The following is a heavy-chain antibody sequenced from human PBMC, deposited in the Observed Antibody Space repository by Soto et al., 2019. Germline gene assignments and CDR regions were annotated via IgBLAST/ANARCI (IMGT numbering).Heavy chain of an antibody. J-gene: IGHJ6*02. V-gene: IGHV1-69*01. CDR1: GGTFSSYA. CDR3: ARSQGSSTSLEIYYYYYYGMAV. CDR2: IIPISETT. Sequence: QVQLVQSGAEVKKPGSSVKVSCKASGGTFSSYAISWVRQAPGQGLEWMGGIIPISETTNYAQKFQGRVKITAAESKSTAYMDLSSPRSEDTAVYYCARSQGSSTSLEIYYYYYYGMAVWGQGTTVTVSS. D-gene: IGHD2-2*01.